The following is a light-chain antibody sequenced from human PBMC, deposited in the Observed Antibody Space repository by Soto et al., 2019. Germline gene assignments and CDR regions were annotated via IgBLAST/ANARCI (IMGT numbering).Light chain of an antibody. V-gene: IGKV3-20*01. Sequence: EIVLTQSPGTLSLSPGARATLSCRASQGVTSSYLAWYQQKPGQAPRLLIYGASTRATGIPDRFRGSGSGTDFTLTISRLEPEDVAVYYCQQYGSAPYTFGQGTKLEIK. CDR1: QGVTSSY. CDR2: GAS. CDR3: QQYGSAPYT. J-gene: IGKJ2*01.